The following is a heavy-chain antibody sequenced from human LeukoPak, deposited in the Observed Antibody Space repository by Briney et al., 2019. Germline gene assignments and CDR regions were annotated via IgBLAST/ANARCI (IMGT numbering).Heavy chain of an antibody. CDR3: ARGHFCSGGSCYFSGVDY. D-gene: IGHD2-15*01. Sequence: SVNVSCKASGGTFSSYAISWVRQAPGQGLEWMGGIIPIFGTANYAQKLQGIVTITPDESTSKAYMELSSLRSEATAVYYCARGHFCSGGSCYFSGVDYWGQGSLVTVSS. CDR2: IIPIFGTA. J-gene: IGHJ4*02. V-gene: IGHV1-69*13. CDR1: GGTFSSYA.